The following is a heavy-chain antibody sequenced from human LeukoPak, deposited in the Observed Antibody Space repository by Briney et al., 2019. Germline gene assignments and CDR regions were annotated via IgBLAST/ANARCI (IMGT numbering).Heavy chain of an antibody. Sequence: GGSLRLSCAASGFTFSTYWMHWVRQVPGKGLVWVSRINPGETRTNYADSVKGRFTISRDNAQNTLYLQMNSLTADDTGVYFCARGRLVSQGGGYEYWGQGTLVTVSS. CDR2: INPGETRT. CDR3: ARGRLVSQGGGYEY. CDR1: GFTFSTYW. J-gene: IGHJ4*02. D-gene: IGHD5-12*01. V-gene: IGHV3-74*01.